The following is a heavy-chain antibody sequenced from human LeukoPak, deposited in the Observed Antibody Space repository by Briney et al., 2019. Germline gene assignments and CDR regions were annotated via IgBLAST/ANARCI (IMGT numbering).Heavy chain of an antibody. CDR2: IYYSGST. Sequence: NASETLSLTCAVSGGSVSSSNWWSWVRQPPGKGLEWIGTIYYSGSTYYNVSLKSRVTISVDTSKNQFPLNLSSVTAADTAVYYCARLRSPGDFDYWGQGTLVTVSS. J-gene: IGHJ4*02. V-gene: IGHV4-4*02. CDR3: ARLRSPGDFDY. D-gene: IGHD1-26*01. CDR1: GGSVSSSNW.